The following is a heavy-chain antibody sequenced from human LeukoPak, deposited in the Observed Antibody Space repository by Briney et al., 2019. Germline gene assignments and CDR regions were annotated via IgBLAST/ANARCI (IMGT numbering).Heavy chain of an antibody. J-gene: IGHJ4*02. D-gene: IGHD1-1*01. CDR3: ARHGLSSNDV. CDR1: GFTFSIYS. V-gene: IGHV3-21*01. CDR2: ISSSGSSV. Sequence: KTGGSLRLSCAASGFTFSIYSMNWVRHAPGKGLEWVSSISSSGSSVSYADSVKGRFTISRDNPRSSLYLQMNSLRAEDTAVYYCARHGLSSNDVWGQGNLVAVFS.